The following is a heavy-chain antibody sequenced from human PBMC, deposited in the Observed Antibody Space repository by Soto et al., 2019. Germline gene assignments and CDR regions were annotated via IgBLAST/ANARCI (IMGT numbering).Heavy chain of an antibody. CDR1: GYTFTTSG. D-gene: IGHD1-7*01. Sequence: QLVQSGAEVKKPGASVKVSCKASGYTFTTSGFNWVRQAPGQGLEWMGWTSAKSGNTNYAQKLQGRVTMTTDTSTSAVYMELKGLTSDDTAIYYGTRAGASDWNYVSTSSWGQGTLVTVSS. CDR2: TSAKSGNT. CDR3: TRAGASDWNYVSTSS. J-gene: IGHJ4*02. V-gene: IGHV1-18*04.